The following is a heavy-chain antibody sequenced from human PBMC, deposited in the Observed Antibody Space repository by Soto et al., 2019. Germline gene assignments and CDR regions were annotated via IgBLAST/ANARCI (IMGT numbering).Heavy chain of an antibody. Sequence: GASVKVSCKASGGTFSSYAISWVRQAPGQGLEWMGGIIPIFGTANYAQKFQGRVTITADESTSTAYMELGSLRSEDTAVYYCARGEPNYDILTGPIDYWGQGTLVTVAS. V-gene: IGHV1-69*13. CDR3: ARGEPNYDILTGPIDY. CDR1: GGTFSSYA. J-gene: IGHJ4*02. CDR2: IIPIFGTA. D-gene: IGHD3-9*01.